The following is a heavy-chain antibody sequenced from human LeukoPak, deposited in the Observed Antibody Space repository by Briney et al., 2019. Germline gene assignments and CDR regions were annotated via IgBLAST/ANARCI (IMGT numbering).Heavy chain of an antibody. CDR2: IYYSGNT. CDR3: ASAYKYNYAFDY. J-gene: IGHJ4*02. Sequence: PSETLSLTCTVSGGSISSGSYYWTWIRQHPGKGLEWIGYIYYSGNTYYSPSLKRRLTISIDTSKNQFSLKLTSVTAADTAVYYCASAYKYNYAFDYWGQGTPVTVSS. V-gene: IGHV4-31*03. CDR1: GGSISSGSYY. D-gene: IGHD3-16*01.